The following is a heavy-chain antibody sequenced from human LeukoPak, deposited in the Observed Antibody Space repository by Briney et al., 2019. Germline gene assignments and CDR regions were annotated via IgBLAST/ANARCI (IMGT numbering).Heavy chain of an antibody. J-gene: IGHJ4*02. V-gene: IGHV3-30*02. Sequence: PGGSLRLSCAASGFTFSSYAMHWVRQAPGKGLEWVAFIRYDGSNKYYADSVKGRFTISRDNSKNTLYLQMNSLRAEDTAVYYCAKDLTAAPQPPHYFDYWGQGTLVTVSS. CDR3: AKDLTAAPQPPHYFDY. D-gene: IGHD6-6*01. CDR2: IRYDGSNK. CDR1: GFTFSSYA.